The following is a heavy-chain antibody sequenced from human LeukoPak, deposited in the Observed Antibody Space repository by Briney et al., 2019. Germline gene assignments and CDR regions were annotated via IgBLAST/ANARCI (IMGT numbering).Heavy chain of an antibody. CDR3: VRVNDEGDRNLYYFGY. CDR2: ISSDGDNT. D-gene: IGHD4-17*01. Sequence: PGGSLRLSCSASGFIFSNYGMYWVRQAPGKGLEFVSAISSDGDNTFYADSVKGRFTISRDNSKNTLYLQTSSLRGEDTAVYYCVRVNDEGDRNLYYFGYWGQGTLVTVSS. V-gene: IGHV3-64D*06. J-gene: IGHJ4*02. CDR1: GFIFSNYG.